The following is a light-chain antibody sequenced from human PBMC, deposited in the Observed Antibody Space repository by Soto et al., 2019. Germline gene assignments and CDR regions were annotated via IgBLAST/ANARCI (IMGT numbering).Light chain of an antibody. Sequence: QSALTQPASVSGSPGQSITISCTGTSSDIGNHNLVSWYQQHPGEAPKLILFEGDQRPSGVSQRFSASKSDNTASLIISGLQAEDEAEYYCYSYAGRSNWVFGGGTEVTVL. CDR2: EGD. CDR1: SSDIGNHNL. V-gene: IGLV2-23*01. J-gene: IGLJ3*02. CDR3: YSYAGRSNWV.